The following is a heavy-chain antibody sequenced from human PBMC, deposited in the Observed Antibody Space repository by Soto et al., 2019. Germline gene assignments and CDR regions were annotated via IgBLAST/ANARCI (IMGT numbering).Heavy chain of an antibody. CDR1: GYTLTELS. J-gene: IGHJ4*02. Sequence: ASVKVSFKVSGYTLTELSMHWVRQAPGKGLEWMGGFDPEDGETIYAQKFQGRVTMTEDTSTDTAYMELSSLRSEDTAVYYCATVRGITMVRGVIKTMGRYYFDYWGQGTLVTV. CDR3: ATVRGITMVRGVIKTMGRYYFDY. D-gene: IGHD3-10*01. V-gene: IGHV1-24*01. CDR2: FDPEDGET.